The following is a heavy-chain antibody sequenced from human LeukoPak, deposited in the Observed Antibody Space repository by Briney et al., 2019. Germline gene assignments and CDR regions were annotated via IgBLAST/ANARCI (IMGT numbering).Heavy chain of an antibody. CDR2: INPNSGGT. Sequence: ASVTVSCKASGYTFTGYYMHWVRQAPGQGLEWMGWINPNSGGTNYAQKFQGRVTMTRDTSISTAYMELSRLRYDDTAVYYCARVLENDYGDYNWFDPWGQGTLVTVSS. J-gene: IGHJ5*02. CDR1: GYTFTGYY. V-gene: IGHV1-2*02. D-gene: IGHD4-17*01. CDR3: ARVLENDYGDYNWFDP.